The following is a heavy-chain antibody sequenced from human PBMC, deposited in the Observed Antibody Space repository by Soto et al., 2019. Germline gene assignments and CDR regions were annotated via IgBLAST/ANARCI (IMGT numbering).Heavy chain of an antibody. CDR3: ARGTRVTQYYDYFYGVDV. CDR2: ISYSGST. CDR1: GGSISPYF. V-gene: IGHV4-59*01. Sequence: PSETLSLTCGVSGGSISPYFWTWVRQAPGKGLEWIGYISYSGSTNYNPSLKSRLTILLSTSKKQFSLKLSSVTAADTAVYYCARGTRVTQYYDYFYGVDVWGQGTTVTVSS. J-gene: IGHJ6*02.